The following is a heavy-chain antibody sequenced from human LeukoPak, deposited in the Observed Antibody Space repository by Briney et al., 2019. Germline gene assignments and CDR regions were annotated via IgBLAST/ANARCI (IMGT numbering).Heavy chain of an antibody. CDR1: GYAFTSYG. CDR3: VRRDYGDFDY. J-gene: IGHJ4*02. CDR2: IIPIFGTA. Sequence: ASVKVSCKASGYAFTSYGISWVRQAPGQGLEWMGGIIPIFGTANYAQKFQGRVTITADESTSTAYMELSSLRSEDTAVYYCVRRDYGDFDYWGQGTLVTVSS. D-gene: IGHD4-17*01. V-gene: IGHV1-69*13.